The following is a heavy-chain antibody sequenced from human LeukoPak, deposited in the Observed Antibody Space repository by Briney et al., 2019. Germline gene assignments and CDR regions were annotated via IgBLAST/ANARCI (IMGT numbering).Heavy chain of an antibody. J-gene: IGHJ3*02. CDR3: ARLKASLVVVIKDAFDI. V-gene: IGHV1-2*02. D-gene: IGHD3-22*01. Sequence: FQGRVTITRDTSISTAYMELSRLRSDDTAVYYCARLKASLVVVIKDAFDIWGQGTMVTVSS.